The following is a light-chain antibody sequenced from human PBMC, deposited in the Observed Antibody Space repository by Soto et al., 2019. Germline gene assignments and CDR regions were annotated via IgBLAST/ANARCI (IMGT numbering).Light chain of an antibody. CDR1: QDLTNF. V-gene: IGKV1-33*01. J-gene: IGKJ2*01. CDR3: QHYVKLPYT. Sequence: DIQMTQSPPSLAASVGDRVTISCQASQDLTNFLNWYQQKPGEAPKLLIYDTTTLEDGVPSRFSGGGSGTDFTFTINGLQPEDAAIYSCQHYVKLPYTFGQGTKLEIK. CDR2: DTT.